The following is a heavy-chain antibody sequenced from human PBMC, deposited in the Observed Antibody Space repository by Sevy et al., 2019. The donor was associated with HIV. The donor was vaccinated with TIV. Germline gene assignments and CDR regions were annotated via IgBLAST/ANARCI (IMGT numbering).Heavy chain of an antibody. J-gene: IGHJ4*02. Sequence: GGSLRLSCAASGFRFSSYEMNWVRQAPGKGLEWVASISNSGTNIYYSDSVRGRFTISRDTAKNSLNLQMNSLRAEDTAVYYCARDLPPSATTVAHFDYWGQGTLVTVSS. CDR1: GFRFSSYE. CDR3: ARDLPPSATTVAHFDY. CDR2: ISNSGTNI. V-gene: IGHV3-48*03. D-gene: IGHD4-17*01.